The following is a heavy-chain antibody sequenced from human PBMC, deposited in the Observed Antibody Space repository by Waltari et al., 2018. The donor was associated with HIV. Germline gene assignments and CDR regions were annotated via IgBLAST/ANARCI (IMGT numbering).Heavy chain of an antibody. CDR3: VRDSLPKCAAGSCYRK. Sequence: EVRLAESGGGVVPPGRPLRLTCVTSGLNFEVYALLWLRQAPGKAQGWGGFIRSLSYGGTSDYAASTKGRVIISRDDSQSVVHLEVASLKTDDTGVYYCVRDSLPKCAAGSCYRKWGQGT. CDR1: GLNFEVYA. V-gene: IGHV3-49*03. D-gene: IGHD2-2*01. J-gene: IGHJ1*01. CDR2: IRSLSYGGTS.